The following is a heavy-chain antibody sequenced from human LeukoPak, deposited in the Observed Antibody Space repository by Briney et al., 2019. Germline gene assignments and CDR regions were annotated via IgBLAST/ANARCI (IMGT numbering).Heavy chain of an antibody. J-gene: IGHJ6*02. CDR1: GFTFSSYG. CDR3: AKDLHSRGFDYYVMDV. D-gene: IGHD3-22*01. CDR2: ISHDGSNK. V-gene: IGHV3-30*18. Sequence: GGSLRLSRAASGFTFSSYGMHWVRQDPGKGLEWVAVISHDGSNKYYVDPVKGRFTISRDNSKNTLYLEMNGLRAEETGVYYCAKDLHSRGFDYYVMDVWGQGTTVTVSS.